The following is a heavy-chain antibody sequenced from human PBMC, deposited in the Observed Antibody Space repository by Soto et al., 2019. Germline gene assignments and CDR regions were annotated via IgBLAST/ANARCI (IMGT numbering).Heavy chain of an antibody. D-gene: IGHD2-15*01. J-gene: IGHJ6*02. CDR3: ARHLTYCSAGSCYSDFPYYGMDV. Sequence: SETLSLTCTVSGGSISSSSYYWGWIRQPPGKGREWIGSIFYSGSTYYNPSLKSRVTISVDTSKNQFSLKLSSVTAADTAVYYCARHLTYCSAGSCYSDFPYYGMDVWGQGTTVTVSS. CDR2: IFYSGST. V-gene: IGHV4-39*01. CDR1: GGSISSSSYY.